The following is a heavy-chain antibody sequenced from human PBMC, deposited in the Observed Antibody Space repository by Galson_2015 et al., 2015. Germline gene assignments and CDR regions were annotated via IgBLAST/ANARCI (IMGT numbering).Heavy chain of an antibody. CDR2: IKQDGSEK. CDR1: GFTFSSYW. CDR3: ARNAPNPPHSNYKGLNYYYYGMDV. D-gene: IGHD4-11*01. Sequence: SLRLSCAASGFTFSSYWMNWVRQAPGKGLEWVANIKQDGSEKYYVDSVKGRFTISRDNAKNSLYLQMNSLRAEDTAVYYCARNAPNPPHSNYKGLNYYYYGMDVWGQGTTVTVSS. J-gene: IGHJ6*02. V-gene: IGHV3-7*01.